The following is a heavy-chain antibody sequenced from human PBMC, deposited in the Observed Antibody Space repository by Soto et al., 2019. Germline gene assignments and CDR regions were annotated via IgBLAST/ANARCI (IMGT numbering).Heavy chain of an antibody. CDR2: ISGSGGST. CDR3: AKAGPYYDILTRVGPANY. J-gene: IGHJ4*02. Sequence: PGGALSLSCAASGFTFSSYAMSWFRQAPGTGLEWVSAISGSGGSTYYADSVKGRFTISRDNSKNTLYLQMNSLRAEDTAVYYCAKAGPYYDILTRVGPANYWGQGTLVTVSS. CDR1: GFTFSSYA. D-gene: IGHD3-9*01. V-gene: IGHV3-23*01.